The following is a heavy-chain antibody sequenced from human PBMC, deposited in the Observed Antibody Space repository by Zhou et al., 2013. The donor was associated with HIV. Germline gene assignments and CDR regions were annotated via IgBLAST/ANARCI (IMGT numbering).Heavy chain of an antibody. V-gene: IGHV4-4*09. CDR3: AKFDYGDYGEY. CDR2: IQSSENT. CDR1: GGSLSSHY. D-gene: IGHD4-17*01. Sequence: QVQLQESGPGLVKPSETLSLTCTVSGGSLSSHYWGWIRQSPGKGLEWIGYIQSSENTNYNPSLKSRVTMSLDTSKNQVSLKLNSVTAADTAVYYCAKFDYGDYGEYWGQGTLVTVSS. J-gene: IGHJ4*02.